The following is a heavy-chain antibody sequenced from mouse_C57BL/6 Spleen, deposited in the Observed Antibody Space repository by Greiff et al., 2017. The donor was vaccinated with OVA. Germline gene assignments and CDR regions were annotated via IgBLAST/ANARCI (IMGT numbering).Heavy chain of an antibody. Sequence: VQLQQSGPELVKPGASVKISCKASGYTFTDYYMNWVKQSHGKSLEWIGDINPNNGGTSYNQKFKGKATLTVDKSSSTAYMELRSLTSEDSAVYYCARSRNYVYAMDYWGQGTSVTVSS. CDR2: INPNNGGT. J-gene: IGHJ4*01. D-gene: IGHD2-1*01. CDR3: ARSRNYVYAMDY. V-gene: IGHV1-26*01. CDR1: GYTFTDYY.